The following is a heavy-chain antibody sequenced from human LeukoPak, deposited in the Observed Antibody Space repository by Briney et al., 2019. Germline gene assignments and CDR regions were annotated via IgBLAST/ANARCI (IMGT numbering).Heavy chain of an antibody. D-gene: IGHD6-13*01. CDR1: GFTFSSFG. J-gene: IGHJ4*02. V-gene: IGHV3-33*01. CDR2: IWYDASNK. CDR3: VRGVGVSRFNYLDS. Sequence: GRSLTLSCAASGFTFSSFGMHWVRKAPGKGLEWVAVIWYDASNKYYADPVKGRFTISRDNSKNTLYLQMNSLRDDDTAVYYCVRGVGVSRFNYLDSWGQGTLVIVSS.